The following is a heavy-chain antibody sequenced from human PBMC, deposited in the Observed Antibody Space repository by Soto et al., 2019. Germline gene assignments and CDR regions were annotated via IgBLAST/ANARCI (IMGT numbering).Heavy chain of an antibody. CDR1: GFTFSSYG. CDR3: AKGKDPRRDGYNLQGFDY. J-gene: IGHJ4*02. D-gene: IGHD5-12*01. V-gene: IGHV3-30*18. Sequence: PGGSLRLSCSASGFTFSSYGMNWVRQAPGKGLEWVAVISYDGSNEYYVDSVKGRFTISRDNSKKTLYLQMNSLRAEDTAVYYCAKGKDPRRDGYNLQGFDYWGQGTLVTVSS. CDR2: ISYDGSNE.